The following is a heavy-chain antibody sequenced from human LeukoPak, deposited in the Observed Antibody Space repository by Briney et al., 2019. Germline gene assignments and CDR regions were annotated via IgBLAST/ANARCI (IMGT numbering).Heavy chain of an antibody. CDR3: ATMYYVSKRFDP. CDR1: GGSFSGYY. Sequence: SETLSLTCAVYGGSFSGYYWSWIRPRPGKGLEWRGEINHSGSTNYNPSLKSRVHISVDTSKNQLSMKLSSVTAADTAVYYCATMYYVSKRFDPWGQGTLVTVSS. CDR2: INHSGST. D-gene: IGHD3-16*01. J-gene: IGHJ5*02. V-gene: IGHV4-34*01.